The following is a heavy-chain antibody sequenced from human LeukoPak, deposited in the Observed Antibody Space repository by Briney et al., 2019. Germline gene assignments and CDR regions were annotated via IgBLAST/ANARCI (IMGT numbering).Heavy chain of an antibody. CDR1: GGSFSGYY. CDR2: INHSGRT. V-gene: IGHV4-34*01. CDR3: ARQNYGAAPLRY. J-gene: IGHJ4*02. Sequence: SETLSLTCAVYGGSFSGYYWSWIRQPPGKGLEWIGEINHSGRTSYNPSLKSRVTISVDTSKNQFSLKLSSVTAADTAVYYCARQNYGAAPLRYWGQGTLVTVSS. D-gene: IGHD4/OR15-4a*01.